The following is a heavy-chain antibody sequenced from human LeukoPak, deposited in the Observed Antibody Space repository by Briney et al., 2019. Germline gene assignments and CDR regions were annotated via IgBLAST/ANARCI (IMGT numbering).Heavy chain of an antibody. D-gene: IGHD6-6*01. CDR3: ARGRQQLVRRYNWFDP. CDR1: GGFFSGYY. V-gene: IGHV4-34*01. CDR2: INHSGST. Sequence: SETLSLTCAVYGGFFSGYYWSWIRQPPGKGLEWIGEINHSGSTNYNPSLKSRVTISVDTSKNQFSLKLSSVTAADTAVYYCARGRQQLVRRYNWFDPWGQGTLVTVSS. J-gene: IGHJ5*02.